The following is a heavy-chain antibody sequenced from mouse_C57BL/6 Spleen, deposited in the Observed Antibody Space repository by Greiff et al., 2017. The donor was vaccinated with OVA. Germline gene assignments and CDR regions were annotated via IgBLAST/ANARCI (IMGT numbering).Heavy chain of an antibody. V-gene: IGHV1-82*01. CDR1: GYAFSSSW. Sequence: QVQLQQSGPELVKPGASVKISCKASGYAFSSSWMNWVKQRPGKGLEWIGRIYPGDGDTNYNGKFKGKATLTADKSSSTAYMQLSSLPTEDSAVYFCAREYYSNSYAMDYWGQGTSVTVSA. D-gene: IGHD2-5*01. J-gene: IGHJ4*01. CDR2: IYPGDGDT. CDR3: AREYYSNSYAMDY.